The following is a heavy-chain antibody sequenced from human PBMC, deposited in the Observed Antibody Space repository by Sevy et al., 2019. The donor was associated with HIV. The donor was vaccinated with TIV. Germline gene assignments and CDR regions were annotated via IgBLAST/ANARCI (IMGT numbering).Heavy chain of an antibody. D-gene: IGHD3-22*01. Sequence: ASVKVSCKVSGYTLTQLSMHWVRQAPGKGLEWMGTFDPDDGKTIYAQKFQGRVTMTEDKSTDTAYMQLTSLRSEDTALFYCAVTKDYYDSSGYPFDYWGLGTLVTVSS. CDR2: FDPDDGKT. CDR3: AVTKDYYDSSGYPFDY. CDR1: GYTLTQLS. J-gene: IGHJ4*02. V-gene: IGHV1-24*01.